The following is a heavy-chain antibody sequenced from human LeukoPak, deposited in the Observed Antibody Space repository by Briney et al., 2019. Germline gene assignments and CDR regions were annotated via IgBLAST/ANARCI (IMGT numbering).Heavy chain of an antibody. CDR3: ARATCKTDCAGFDP. Sequence: ASVKVSCKASGYTFTGYYMHWVRQAPGQGLEWMGWINPNGDGTKYAQNFQGRVTVTRDTSISTAYMELSRLRSDDMAVYYCARATCKTDCAGFDPWGQGTRVTVSS. CDR2: INPNGDGT. J-gene: IGHJ5*02. CDR1: GYTFTGYY. V-gene: IGHV1-2*02. D-gene: IGHD2-21*02.